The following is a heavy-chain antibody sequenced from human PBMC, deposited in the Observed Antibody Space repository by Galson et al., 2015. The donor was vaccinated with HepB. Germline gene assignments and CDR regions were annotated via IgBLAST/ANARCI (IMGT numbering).Heavy chain of an antibody. CDR1: GFTFTNYN. CDR3: VRDPPLGTPLDY. V-gene: IGHV3-21*01. CDR2: ISSDSSYT. Sequence: SLRLSCAASGFTFTNYNMNWVRQAPGKGLEWVASISSDSSYTYYADSLKGRFTVSRDNVGDSLYLQMNSLRAEDTAVYYCVRDPPLGTPLDYWGQGTLVTVSS. D-gene: IGHD7-27*01. J-gene: IGHJ4*02.